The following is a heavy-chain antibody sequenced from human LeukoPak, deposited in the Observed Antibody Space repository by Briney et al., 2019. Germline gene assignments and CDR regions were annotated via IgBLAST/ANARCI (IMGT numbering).Heavy chain of an antibody. J-gene: IGHJ5*02. D-gene: IGHD2-15*01. Sequence: GASVKVSCKASGGTFSSYAISWVRQAPGQGLEWMGGIIPIFGTANYAQKFQGRVTITADKSTSTAYMELSSLRSEDTAVYYCARDRGYCSGGSCYSGGYNWFDPWGQGTLVTVSS. CDR1: GGTFSSYA. CDR2: IIPIFGTA. V-gene: IGHV1-69*06. CDR3: ARDRGYCSGGSCYSGGYNWFDP.